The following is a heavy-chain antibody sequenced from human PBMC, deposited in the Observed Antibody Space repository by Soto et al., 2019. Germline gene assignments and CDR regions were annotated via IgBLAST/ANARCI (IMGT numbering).Heavy chain of an antibody. D-gene: IGHD2-15*01. CDR1: GGSISSGGYY. CDR3: ARARYCSGGSCHYYFDY. Sequence: SETLSLTCTVPGGSISSGGYYWSWIRQHPGKGLEWIGYIYYSGSTYYNPSLKSRVTISVDTSKNQFSLKLSSVTAADTAVYYCARARYCSGGSCHYYFDYWGQGTLVTVSS. J-gene: IGHJ4*02. CDR2: IYYSGST. V-gene: IGHV4-61*08.